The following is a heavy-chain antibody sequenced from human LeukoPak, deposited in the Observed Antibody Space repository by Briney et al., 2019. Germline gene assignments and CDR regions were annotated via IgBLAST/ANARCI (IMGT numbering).Heavy chain of an antibody. V-gene: IGHV3-7*01. CDR3: VSQQLAPP. D-gene: IGHD5-24*01. J-gene: IGHJ5*02. Sequence: RGSLRLSCAASGFTLSTYWMSWVRQAPGKGPEWVANIKEDGSIEDYVDSVRGRFTVSRDNAKNSLYLQMNSLRVEDTAVYYCVSQQLAPPWGQGTPVTVSS. CDR1: GFTLSTYW. CDR2: IKEDGSIE.